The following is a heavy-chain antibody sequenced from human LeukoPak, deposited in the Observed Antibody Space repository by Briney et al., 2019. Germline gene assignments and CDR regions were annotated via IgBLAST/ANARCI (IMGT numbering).Heavy chain of an antibody. CDR2: IKPDGSVG. V-gene: IGHV3-7*01. CDR1: GFTFNSYA. Sequence: PGGSLRLSCAASGFTFNSYAMTWVRQAPGKGLEWVANIKPDGSVGYYVDSVRGRFIISRDNAGNSLYLQMNSLRVEDTAVYYCTQNLVAAAGDHWGQGTLLIVSS. D-gene: IGHD6-13*01. J-gene: IGHJ4*02. CDR3: TQNLVAAAGDH.